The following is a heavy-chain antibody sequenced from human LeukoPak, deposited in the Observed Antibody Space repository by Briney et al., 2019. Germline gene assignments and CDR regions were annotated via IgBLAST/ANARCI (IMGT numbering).Heavy chain of an antibody. CDR2: ISGSGGRT. Sequence: PGGSLXLSCEASGFTFSNYAMSWVRRAPEKGLEWVSTISGSGGRTYYADSVKDRFTVSRDNSKDTLYLQMNSLRAEDTAVYYCAKXWIRVGSFDYWGQGTLVTVSS. J-gene: IGHJ4*02. CDR1: GFTFSNYA. D-gene: IGHD5-18*01. CDR3: AKXWIRVGSFDY. V-gene: IGHV3-23*01.